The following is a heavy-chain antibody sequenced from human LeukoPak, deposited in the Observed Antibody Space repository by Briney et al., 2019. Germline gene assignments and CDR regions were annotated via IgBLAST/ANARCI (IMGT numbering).Heavy chain of an antibody. V-gene: IGHV4-4*02. CDR3: VSSSDRYSTPHYYFNF. J-gene: IGHJ4*02. Sequence: SETLSLTCAVSGGSINSIYWWSWVRQPPGKGLEWIGEIQHSGNINYNLSLKSRLTISVDTSQNQFSLKLTSVAAADTAVYYCVSSSDRYSTPHYYFNFWGQGTLVTVSS. CDR2: IQHSGNI. D-gene: IGHD2-21*02. CDR1: GGSINSIYW.